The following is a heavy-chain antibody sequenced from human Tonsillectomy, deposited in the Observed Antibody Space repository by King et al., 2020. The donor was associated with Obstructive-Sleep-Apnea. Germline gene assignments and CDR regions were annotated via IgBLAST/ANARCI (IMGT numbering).Heavy chain of an antibody. CDR1: GYTFTAYL. D-gene: IGHD3-3*01. V-gene: IGHV1-2*02. CDR2: INPHSGDT. Sequence: QLVQSGAEVKKPGASVKVSCKASGYTFTAYLMHWERQAPGQGLEWMGWINPHSGDTNFLHKFQGRVTMTRDTSTNTAYMELTRLRSGDTAVYYCASFSSSSHFDYWGQGTLVTVSS. J-gene: IGHJ4*02. CDR3: ASFSSSSHFDY.